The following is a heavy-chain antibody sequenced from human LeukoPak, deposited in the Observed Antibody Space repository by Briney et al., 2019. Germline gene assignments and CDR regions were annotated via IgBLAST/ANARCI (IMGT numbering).Heavy chain of an antibody. CDR1: GYTFTGYF. D-gene: IGHD2-2*01. CDR3: ARQRAVALPAARWGPHSSSSDEVY. V-gene: IGHV1-2*02. Sequence: ASVKVSCKASGYTFTGYFVHWVRQPPGQGLEGMGWINPNSGETNYAQKFRGRVTMTRDTSISTAYMELSRLRSDDTAVFYCARQRAVALPAARWGPHSSSSDEVYWGQGTLVTVSS. CDR2: INPNSGET. J-gene: IGHJ4*02.